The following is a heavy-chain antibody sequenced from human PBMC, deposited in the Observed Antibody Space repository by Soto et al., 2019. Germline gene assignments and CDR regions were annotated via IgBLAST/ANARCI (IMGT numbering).Heavy chain of an antibody. Sequence: EVQLGESGGGFVQPGGSLRLSCVASGFTFSSYSMVWVRQAPGKGLEWISYIFVTSTTIYYADSVKGRFTVSRDNTQNSLFLLMNSLRAEDTAIYYCARDKDWAFDYWGQGTLVTVPS. CDR1: GFTFSSYS. CDR2: IFVTSTTI. V-gene: IGHV3-48*04. J-gene: IGHJ4*02. D-gene: IGHD3-9*01. CDR3: ARDKDWAFDY.